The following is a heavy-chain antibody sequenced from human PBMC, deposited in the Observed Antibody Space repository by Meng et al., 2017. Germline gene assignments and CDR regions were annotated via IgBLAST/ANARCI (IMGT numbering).Heavy chain of an antibody. CDR3: AKRSSYDFWSGYQKTYIQLWLPDGMDV. CDR1: GFTFSSYA. D-gene: IGHD3-3*01. V-gene: IGHV3-23*01. Sequence: GESLKISGAASGFTFSSYAMSWVGQAPGKGLEWGSAISGSGGSTYYADSVKGRFTISRDNSKNTLYLQMNSLRAEDTAVYYCAKRSSYDFWSGYQKTYIQLWLPDGMDVWAQGTTVTVSS. J-gene: IGHJ6*02. CDR2: ISGSGGST.